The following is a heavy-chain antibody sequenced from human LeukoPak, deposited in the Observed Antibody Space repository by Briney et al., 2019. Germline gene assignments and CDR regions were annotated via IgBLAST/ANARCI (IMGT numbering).Heavy chain of an antibody. CDR2: MNPNSGNT. CDR3: ARSRPHYDYVWGIPPSSSDY. J-gene: IGHJ4*02. Sequence: ASVKVSCKASGYTFTSYDINWVRQATGQGLEWMGWMNPNSGNTGYAQKFQGRVTMTRNTSISTAYMELSSLRSEDTAVYYCARSRPHYDYVWGIPPSSSDYWGQGTLVTVSS. V-gene: IGHV1-8*01. CDR1: GYTFTSYD. D-gene: IGHD3-16*01.